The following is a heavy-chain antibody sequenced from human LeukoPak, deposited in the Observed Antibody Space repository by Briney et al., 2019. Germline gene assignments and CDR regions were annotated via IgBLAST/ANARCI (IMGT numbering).Heavy chain of an antibody. CDR1: GFTFSSYG. J-gene: IGHJ6*02. CDR3: ARDSSPYSSSWFYYGMDV. V-gene: IGHV3-33*01. CDR2: IWYDGNNK. Sequence: GGSLRLSCAASGFTFSSYGMHWVRQAPGKGLEWVAVIWYDGNNKYYADSVKGRFTISRDNSKNTLYLQMNSLRAEDTAVYYCARDSSPYSSSWFYYGMDVWGQGTTVTVSS. D-gene: IGHD6-13*01.